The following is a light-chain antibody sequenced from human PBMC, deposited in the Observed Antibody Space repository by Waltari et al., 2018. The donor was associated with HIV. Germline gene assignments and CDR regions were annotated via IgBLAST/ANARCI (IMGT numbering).Light chain of an antibody. Sequence: EVLLTQSPGTVSVSPGERATLSCRTSQSIGNNLVWYQMKPGQAPRLVIDDSSTRATGIPVRFSGSGSGTELTLTISSLQSEDFAVYLCKQYNNWPRTFGQGTKVEI. CDR3: KQYNNWPRT. CDR2: DSS. CDR1: QSIGNN. V-gene: IGKV3-15*01. J-gene: IGKJ1*01.